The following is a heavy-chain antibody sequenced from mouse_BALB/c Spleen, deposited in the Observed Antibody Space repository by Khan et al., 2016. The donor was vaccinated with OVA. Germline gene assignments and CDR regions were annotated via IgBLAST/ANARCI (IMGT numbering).Heavy chain of an antibody. CDR1: GYTFTNYT. CDR3: VRFPIPPDHFDY. V-gene: IGHV1-4*01. Sequence: QVRLQQSGAELARPGASVKMSCKASGYTFTNYTIHWVKQRPGQGLEWIGYINPSSGYTNYNQNFNDKATLTTDRSSSTAYMQLSRLTSDDSAVYRWVRFPIPPDHFDYWGQGTTLTVSS. CDR2: INPSSGYT. J-gene: IGHJ2*01.